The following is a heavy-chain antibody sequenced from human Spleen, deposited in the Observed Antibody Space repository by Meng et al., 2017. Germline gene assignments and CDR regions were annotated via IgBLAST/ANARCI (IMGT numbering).Heavy chain of an antibody. V-gene: IGHV3-15*01. CDR1: GFDINKAW. J-gene: IGHJ4*02. D-gene: IGHD1-26*01. CDR3: TWDDKAVSDY. CDR2: IKSNTDGGTA. Sequence: VYSGGDFVEPVVAPRLSCASSGFDINKAWMSWVRQASEKGLEWVGRIKSNTDGGTAEYAAPVTGRFTISRDDSKSTLYLQMSGLRIDDTGVHYCTWDDKAVSDYWGQGTLVTVSS.